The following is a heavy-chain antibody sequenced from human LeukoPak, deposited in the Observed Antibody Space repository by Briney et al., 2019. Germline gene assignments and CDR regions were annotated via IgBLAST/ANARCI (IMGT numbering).Heavy chain of an antibody. CDR2: IRYGGSKE. D-gene: IGHD4-17*01. CDR3: AKDNTVTTSGPFFDY. Sequence: GGSLRLSCAASGFTLSSYAMNWVRQAPGKGLEWVAFIRYGGSKEYYADSVKGRFTISRDNSKNTLYLQMNSLRAEDTAVYYCAKDNTVTTSGPFFDYWGQGTLVTVSS. CDR1: GFTLSSYA. J-gene: IGHJ4*02. V-gene: IGHV3-30*02.